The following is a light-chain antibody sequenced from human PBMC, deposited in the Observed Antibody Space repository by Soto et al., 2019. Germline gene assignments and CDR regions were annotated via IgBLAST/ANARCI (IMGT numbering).Light chain of an antibody. CDR1: QGISSY. CDR2: AAS. CDR3: QQINSYSLN. J-gene: IGKJ4*01. Sequence: DIQLTQSPSFLSASVGDRVTITCRASQGISSYLAWYQQKPGKAPKLLIYAASTLQSGVPSRFSGSGSGTEFTLTISSLQPEDFATYYCQQINSYSLNLGGGTKVDIK. V-gene: IGKV1-9*01.